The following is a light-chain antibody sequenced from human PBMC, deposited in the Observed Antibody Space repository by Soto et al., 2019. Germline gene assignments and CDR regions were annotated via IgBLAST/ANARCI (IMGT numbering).Light chain of an antibody. CDR2: EVT. CDR1: SSDVGGYNY. J-gene: IGLJ1*01. V-gene: IGLV2-8*01. Sequence: QSALTQPPSASGSPGQSVTISCTGASSDVGGYNYVSWYQQHPGKAPKLMIYEVTKRPSGVPDRFSGSKSGNTASLTVSGLQPEDEADYYCSSYAGGNNAYVFGTGTKLTVL. CDR3: SSYAGGNNAYV.